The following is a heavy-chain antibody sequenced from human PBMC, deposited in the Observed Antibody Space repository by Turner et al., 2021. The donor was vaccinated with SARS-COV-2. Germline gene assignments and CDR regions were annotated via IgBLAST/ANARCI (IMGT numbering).Heavy chain of an antibody. CDR3: ARSSVDSGYEDDYYYYYGMDV. CDR1: GFTFSNYW. Sequence: EVQLVESGGGLVQPGGYLRLSCAASGFTFSNYWMSWVRQAPGKWLEWVANIKEDGSEKYYVDSVKGRFTISRDNAKNSLYLQMNSLRAEDTAVYYCARSSVDSGYEDDYYYYYGMDVWGQGTTVTVSS. J-gene: IGHJ6*02. CDR2: IKEDGSEK. D-gene: IGHD5-12*01. V-gene: IGHV3-7*03.